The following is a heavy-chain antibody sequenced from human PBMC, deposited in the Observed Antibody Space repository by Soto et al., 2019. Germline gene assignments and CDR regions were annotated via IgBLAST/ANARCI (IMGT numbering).Heavy chain of an antibody. V-gene: IGHV3-30-3*01. J-gene: IGHJ4*02. CDR1: GFTFSSYA. CDR2: ISYDGSNK. D-gene: IGHD1-26*01. CDR3: ARDLGHLSRGELRECFDY. Sequence: PGGSLRLSCAASGFTFSSYAMHWVRQAPGKGLEWVAVISYDGSNKYYADSVKGRFTISRDNSKNTLYLQMNSLRAEDTAVYYCARDLGHLSRGELRECFDYWGQGTLVTVSS.